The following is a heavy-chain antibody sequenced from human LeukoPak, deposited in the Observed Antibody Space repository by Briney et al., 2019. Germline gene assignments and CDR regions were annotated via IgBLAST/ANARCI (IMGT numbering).Heavy chain of an antibody. Sequence: GASVNVSCKASGYTFTSYGISWVRQAPGRGLEWMGWISAYNGNTNYAQKVQGRVTMTTDTSTSTAYMELRSLRSDDTAVYYCAREETHHVYYGMDVWGQGTMVTVSS. CDR3: AREETHHVYYGMDV. D-gene: IGHD1-14*01. V-gene: IGHV1-18*01. CDR2: ISAYNGNT. J-gene: IGHJ6*02. CDR1: GYTFTSYG.